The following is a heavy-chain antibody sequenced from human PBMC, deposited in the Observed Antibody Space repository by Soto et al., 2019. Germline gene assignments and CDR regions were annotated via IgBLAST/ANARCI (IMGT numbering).Heavy chain of an antibody. Sequence: QVQLVQSGAEVKKPGSSVKVSCKASGGTFSSYAISWVRQAPGQGLEWMGGIIPIFGTANYAQKFQGRVTITADKSTSTAYMELSSLRSEETAVYYCAVRVGKMATIGGDYWGQGTLVTVSS. J-gene: IGHJ4*02. CDR2: IIPIFGTA. CDR3: AVRVGKMATIGGDY. V-gene: IGHV1-69*06. D-gene: IGHD5-12*01. CDR1: GGTFSSYA.